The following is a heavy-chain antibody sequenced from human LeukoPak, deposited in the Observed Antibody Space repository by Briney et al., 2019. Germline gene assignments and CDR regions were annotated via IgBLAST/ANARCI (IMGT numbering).Heavy chain of an antibody. V-gene: IGHV3-64*02. Sequence: GGSLRLSRVASGFPFSSFAIQWVRQAPGRGLEYVSTITHDGNKTCYADSVKGRFILSRDNSKNTVYLQMGSLGIDDMAMYYCARDGEMARRRRTFEFWGQGTMVTASS. CDR3: ARDGEMARRRRTFEF. J-gene: IGHJ3*01. CDR2: ITHDGNKT. D-gene: IGHD5-24*01. CDR1: GFPFSSFA.